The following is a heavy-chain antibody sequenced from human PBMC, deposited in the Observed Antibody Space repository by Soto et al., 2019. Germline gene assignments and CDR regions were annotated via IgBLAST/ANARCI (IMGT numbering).Heavy chain of an antibody. CDR3: AREESSGWYRYYYYYYGMDV. CDR1: GYTFTSYD. Sequence: ASVKVSCKASGYTFTSYDINWVRQATGQGLEWMGWMNPNSGNTGYAQKFQGRVTMTRNTSIGTAYMELSSLRSEDTAVYYCAREESSGWYRYYYYYYGMDVWGQGTTVTVSS. D-gene: IGHD6-19*01. V-gene: IGHV1-8*01. J-gene: IGHJ6*02. CDR2: MNPNSGNT.